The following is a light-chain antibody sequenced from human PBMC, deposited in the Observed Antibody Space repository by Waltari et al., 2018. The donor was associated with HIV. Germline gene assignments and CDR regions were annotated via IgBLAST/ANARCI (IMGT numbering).Light chain of an antibody. CDR2: KDN. CDR3: YSAANYIWV. V-gene: IGLV3-27*01. Sequence: SFELTQPSSVSVSPGQTARITCSGDILAKKYVRWLQQRPGQAPLLIIFKDNERPSGIPERFSCSSTATTVTLTISGVQVEDEADYYCYSAANYIWVFGGGTRLTVL. J-gene: IGLJ3*02. CDR1: ILAKKY.